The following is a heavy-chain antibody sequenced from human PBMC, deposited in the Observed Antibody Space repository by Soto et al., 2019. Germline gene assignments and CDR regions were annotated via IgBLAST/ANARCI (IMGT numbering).Heavy chain of an antibody. CDR1: GYTFTSYG. J-gene: IGHJ3*02. CDR3: ARAGGDFWSGYDAFDI. CDR2: ISAYNGNT. D-gene: IGHD3-3*01. Sequence: ASVKVSCKASGYTFTSYGISWVRQAPGQGLEWMGWISAYNGNTNYAQKLQGRVTMTTDTSTSTAYMELMSLRSDDTAVYYCARAGGDFWSGYDAFDIWGQGTMVTVSS. V-gene: IGHV1-18*01.